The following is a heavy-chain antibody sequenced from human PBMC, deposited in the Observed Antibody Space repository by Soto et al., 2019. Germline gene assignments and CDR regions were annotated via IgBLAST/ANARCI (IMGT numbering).Heavy chain of an antibody. CDR2: IYDSGGT. J-gene: IGHJ1*01. D-gene: IGHD5-12*01. Sequence: SETLSLTCAVYGGSVSGYYWNWIRQPPGKELEWIGEIYDSGGTNYNPSLKSRVTMSVDKSKNQFSLKLNSVTAADTAVYYCARSLNRVATISGSSNVPGRWGQGSLVTVSS. CDR3: ARSLNRVATISGSSNVPGR. CDR1: GGSVSGYY. V-gene: IGHV4-34*01.